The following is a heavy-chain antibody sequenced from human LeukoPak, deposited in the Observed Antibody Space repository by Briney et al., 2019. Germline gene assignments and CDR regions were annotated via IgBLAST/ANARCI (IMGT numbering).Heavy chain of an antibody. CDR2: IYYSGST. CDR3: ARDNWNYGSSMDV. Sequence: SETLSLTCTVSGGSISSYYWSWIRQPPGKGLEWIGYIYYSGSTNYNPSLKSRVTISVDTSKNQFSLKLSSVTAADTAVYYCARDNWNYGSSMDVWGQGTTVTVS. D-gene: IGHD1-7*01. J-gene: IGHJ6*02. V-gene: IGHV4-59*01. CDR1: GGSISSYY.